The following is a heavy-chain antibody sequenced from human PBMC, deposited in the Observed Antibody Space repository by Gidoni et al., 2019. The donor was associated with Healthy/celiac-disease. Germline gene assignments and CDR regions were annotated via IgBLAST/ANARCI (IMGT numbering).Heavy chain of an antibody. CDR2: IIPIFGTA. J-gene: IGHJ4*02. CDR1: GGTFSSSA. D-gene: IGHD1-26*01. V-gene: IGHV1-69*01. Sequence: QVQLEQSGAELKKPGSSVKVSCQASGGTFSSSAISWVLQAPGQGLEWMGGIIPIFGTANYAQKFQGRVTITADESTSTAYMELSSLRSEDTAVYYCAKRGRCVGATSAPCFDYWGQGTLVTVSS. CDR3: AKRGRCVGATSAPCFDY.